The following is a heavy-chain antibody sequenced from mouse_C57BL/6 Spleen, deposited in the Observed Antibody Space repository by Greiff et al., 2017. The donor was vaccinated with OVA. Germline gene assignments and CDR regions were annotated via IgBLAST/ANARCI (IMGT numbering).Heavy chain of an antibody. CDR3: ARGINGG. Sequence: VKLMESGPELVKPGASVKISCKASGYAFSSSWMNWVKQRPGKGLEWIGRIYPGDGDTNYNGKFKGKATLTADKSSSTAYMQLSSLTSEDSAVYFCARGINGGWGQGTTLTVSS. CDR1: GYAFSSSW. D-gene: IGHD2-4*01. CDR2: IYPGDGDT. V-gene: IGHV1-82*01. J-gene: IGHJ2*01.